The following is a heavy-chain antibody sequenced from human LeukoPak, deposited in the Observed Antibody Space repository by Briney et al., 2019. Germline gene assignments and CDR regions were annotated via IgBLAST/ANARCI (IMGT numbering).Heavy chain of an antibody. D-gene: IGHD3-22*01. CDR3: ARDYYGNYYDSSGTLGAFDI. V-gene: IGHV3-23*01. J-gene: IGHJ3*02. CDR2: ISGSGGST. Sequence: GGSLRLSCAASGFTFSSYAMSWVRQAPGKGLEWVSAISGSGGSTYYADSVKGRFTISRDNSKNTLYLQMNSLRAEDTAVYYCARDYYGNYYDSSGTLGAFDIWGQGTMVTVSS. CDR1: GFTFSSYA.